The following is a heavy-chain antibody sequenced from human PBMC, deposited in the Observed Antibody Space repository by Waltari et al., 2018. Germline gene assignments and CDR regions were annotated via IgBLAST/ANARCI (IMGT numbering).Heavy chain of an antibody. J-gene: IGHJ6*03. D-gene: IGHD4-4*01. CDR1: GGSISSYY. CDR3: ARDRGEEGRYSNYVYYYYYMDV. V-gene: IGHV4-59*01. CDR2: IYYSGST. Sequence: QVQLQESGPGLVKPSETLSLTCTVSGGSISSYYWSWIRQPPGKGLEWIGYIYYSGSTNYNPSLKSRVTISVDTSKNQFSLKLSSVTAADTAVYYCARDRGEEGRYSNYVYYYYYMDVWGKGTTVTVSS.